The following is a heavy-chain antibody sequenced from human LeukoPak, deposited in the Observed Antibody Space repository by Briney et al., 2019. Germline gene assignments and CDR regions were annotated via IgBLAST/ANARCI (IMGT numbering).Heavy chain of an antibody. CDR2: ISYDGSNK. CDR1: GFTFSSYA. D-gene: IGHD6-13*01. V-gene: IGHV3-30*04. CDR3: ARVDSRIAAEIDP. J-gene: IGHJ5*02. Sequence: AGGSLRLSCAASGFTFSSYAMHWVRQAPGKGLEWVAVISYDGSNKYYADSVKGRFTISRDNSKNTLYLQMNSLRAEDTAVYYCARVDSRIAAEIDPWGQGTLVTVYS.